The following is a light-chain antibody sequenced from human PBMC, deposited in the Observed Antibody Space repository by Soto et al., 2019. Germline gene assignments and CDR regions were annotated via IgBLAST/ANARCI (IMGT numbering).Light chain of an antibody. CDR1: SSDVGSFGD. CDR2: EGS. CDR3: SSYAGSSTHVV. J-gene: IGLJ2*01. Sequence: QSALIQPPSVSGSPGQSVTISCTETSSDVGSFGDVSWFQQHPGKAPKVMIYEGSKRPSGVSNRFSGSRPGNTASLTISGLQAEDEAHYYCSSYAGSSTHVVFGGGTKLTVL. V-gene: IGLV2-23*01.